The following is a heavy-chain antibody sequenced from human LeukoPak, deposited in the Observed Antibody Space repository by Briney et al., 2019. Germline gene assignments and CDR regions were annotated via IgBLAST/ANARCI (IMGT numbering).Heavy chain of an antibody. CDR1: GFTFSSYD. V-gene: IGHV3-48*03. J-gene: IGHJ4*02. Sequence: GGSLRLSCAASGFTFSSYDMSWVRQAPGKGLEWVSGISSSGSTIYYADSVKGRFTISRDNAKNSLYLQMNSLRAEDTAVYYCARPQVGALSRWGQGTLVTISS. CDR3: ARPQVGALSR. D-gene: IGHD1-26*01. CDR2: ISSSGSTI.